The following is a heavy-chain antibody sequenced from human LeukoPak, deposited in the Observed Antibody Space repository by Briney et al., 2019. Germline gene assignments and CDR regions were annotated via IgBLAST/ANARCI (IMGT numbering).Heavy chain of an antibody. D-gene: IGHD3-22*01. Sequence: GEPLKISCQGSGYSFTDYWVGWVRQMPGKGLEWMGVIFPGDSDTRYSPSFQGQVTISVDKSINTAYLQWSSLKASDTAMYYCARRSYYYDGSGYYFDHWGQGNLVTVSS. V-gene: IGHV5-51*01. CDR1: GYSFTDYW. J-gene: IGHJ4*02. CDR2: IFPGDSDT. CDR3: ARRSYYYDGSGYYFDH.